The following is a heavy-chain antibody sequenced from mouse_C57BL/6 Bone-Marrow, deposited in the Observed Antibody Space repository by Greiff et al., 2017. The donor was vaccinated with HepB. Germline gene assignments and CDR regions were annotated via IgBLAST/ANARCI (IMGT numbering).Heavy chain of an antibody. Sequence: EVQGVESGGGLVQPGGSLSLSCAASGFTFTDYYMSWVRQPPGKALEWLGFIRNKANGYTTEYSASVKGRFTISRDNSQSILYLQMNALRAEDSATYYCARHYGSSYFYYFDYWGQGTTLTVSS. D-gene: IGHD1-1*01. CDR3: ARHYGSSYFYYFDY. J-gene: IGHJ2*01. CDR2: IRNKANGYTT. CDR1: GFTFTDYY. V-gene: IGHV7-3*01.